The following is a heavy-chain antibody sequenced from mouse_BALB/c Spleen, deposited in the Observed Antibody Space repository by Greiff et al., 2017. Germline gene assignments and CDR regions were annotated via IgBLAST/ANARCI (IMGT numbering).Heavy chain of an antibody. CDR3: ARDPIYYGSRPPYAMDY. D-gene: IGHD1-1*01. CDR1: GYAFTNYL. V-gene: IGHV1-54*01. J-gene: IGHJ4*01. Sequence: QVQLKESGAELVRPGTSVKVSCKASGYAFTNYLIEWVKQRPGQGLEWIGVINPGSGGTNYNEKFKGKATLTADKSSSTAYMQLSSLTSDDSAVYFCARDPIYYGSRPPYAMDYWGQGTSVTVSS. CDR2: INPGSGGT.